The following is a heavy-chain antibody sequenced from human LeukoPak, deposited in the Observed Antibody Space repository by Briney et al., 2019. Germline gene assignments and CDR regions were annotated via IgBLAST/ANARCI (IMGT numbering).Heavy chain of an antibody. CDR3: ARGRTSLRYCSGGSCYRSLYYYYYMDG. J-gene: IGHJ6*03. D-gene: IGHD2-15*01. V-gene: IGHV1-8*01. CDR1: GYTFPSYD. CDR2: MNPNSGNT. Sequence: GSSVKVSCKASGYTFPSYDIYWVRQATGQGLEWMGWMNPNSGNTGYAQKFQGRVTMTRNTSISTAYMELSSLRSEDTAVYYCARGRTSLRYCSGGSCYRSLYYYYYMDGWGKGTTVTISS.